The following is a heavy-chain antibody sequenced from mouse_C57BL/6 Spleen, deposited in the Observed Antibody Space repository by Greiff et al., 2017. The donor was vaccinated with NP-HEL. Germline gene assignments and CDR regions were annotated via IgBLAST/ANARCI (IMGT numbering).Heavy chain of an antibody. J-gene: IGHJ3*01. Sequence: EVKLLESGPGLVKPSQSLSLTCSVTGYSITSGYYWNLIRQFPGNKLEWMGYISYDGSTNYNPSLKNRISITRDTSKNQFFLKLNSVTTEDTATYYCARGDYYGSSWFAYWGQGTLVTVSA. CDR2: ISYDGST. CDR3: ARGDYYGSSWFAY. CDR1: GYSITSGYY. D-gene: IGHD1-1*01. V-gene: IGHV3-6*01.